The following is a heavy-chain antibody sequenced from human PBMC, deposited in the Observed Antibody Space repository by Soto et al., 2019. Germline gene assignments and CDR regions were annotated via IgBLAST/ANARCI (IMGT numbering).Heavy chain of an antibody. CDR1: GGTFSSYT. V-gene: IGHV1-69*02. J-gene: IGHJ6*03. D-gene: IGHD6-6*01. Sequence: ASVKVSCKASGGTFSSYTISWVRQAPGQGLEWMGRIIPILGIANYTQKFQGRVTITADKSTSTAYMELSSLRSEDTAVYYCAREYSSSSDYYYYYMDVWGKGTTVTVSS. CDR2: IIPILGIA. CDR3: AREYSSSSDYYYYYMDV.